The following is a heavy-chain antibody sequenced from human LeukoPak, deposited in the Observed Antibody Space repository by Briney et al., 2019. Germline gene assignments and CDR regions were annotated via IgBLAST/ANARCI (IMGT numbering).Heavy chain of an antibody. CDR2: ISSGGRTI. V-gene: IGHV3-11*04. J-gene: IGHJ4*02. CDR3: ARYSSSSSSY. Sequence: PGGSLRLSCVTSGFTFSDYYMGWIRQAPGKGLEWVSYISSGGRTIYYADSVKGRFTISRDNANNSLYLQMDSVRAEDTAVYYCARYSSSSSSYWGQGTLVTVSS. D-gene: IGHD6-6*01. CDR1: GFTFSDYY.